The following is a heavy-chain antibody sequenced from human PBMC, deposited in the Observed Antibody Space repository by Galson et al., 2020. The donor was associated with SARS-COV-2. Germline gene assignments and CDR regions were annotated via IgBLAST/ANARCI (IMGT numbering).Heavy chain of an antibody. V-gene: IGHV3-23*01. D-gene: IGHD5-12*01. J-gene: IGHJ4*02. CDR1: GFTFSDHY. CDR2: ISGSGAST. Sequence: GESLKISCAASGFTFSDHYMSWVRQAPGKGLEWVSVISGSGASTYYADSVKGRFTVSRDNSKNTLYLQMNSLRAEDSAIYYCARDLPSGYSAYDPLDFWGQGTLVTVSS. CDR3: ARDLPSGYSAYDPLDF.